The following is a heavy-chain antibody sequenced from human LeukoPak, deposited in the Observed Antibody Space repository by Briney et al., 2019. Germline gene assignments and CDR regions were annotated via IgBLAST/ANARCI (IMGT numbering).Heavy chain of an antibody. V-gene: IGHV3-74*01. Sequence: GGSLRLSCAASVFTFSSYWMHWVRQAPGKGRVWVSRINSDGSGTRYADSVKGRFTISRDNAKNTLYLQMNSLRAEDTAVYYCARDFGVVISFYYYYYMDVWGKGTTVTVSS. CDR2: INSDGSGT. CDR3: ARDFGVVISFYYYYYMDV. D-gene: IGHD3-3*01. CDR1: VFTFSSYW. J-gene: IGHJ6*03.